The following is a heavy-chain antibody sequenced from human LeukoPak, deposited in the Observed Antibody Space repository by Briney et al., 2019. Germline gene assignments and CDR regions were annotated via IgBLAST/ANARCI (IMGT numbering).Heavy chain of an antibody. D-gene: IGHD3-10*01. Sequence: PGGSLRLSCAASGFTVSGNYMSWVRQAPGKGLEWVSLIYSSGSTYYADSVKGRFTISRDNSKNTLYLQMNSLRAEDTAIYYCARSPRELYGMDVWGQGTTVTVSS. V-gene: IGHV3-53*01. CDR1: GFTVSGNY. J-gene: IGHJ6*02. CDR3: ARSPRELYGMDV. CDR2: IYSSGST.